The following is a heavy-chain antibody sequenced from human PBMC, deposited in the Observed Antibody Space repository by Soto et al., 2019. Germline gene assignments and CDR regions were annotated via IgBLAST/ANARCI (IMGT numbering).Heavy chain of an antibody. CDR1: GFTFSGSW. D-gene: IGHD1-1*01. CDR2: ISSDGSST. CDR3: ATAGTGTFTY. V-gene: IGHV3-74*03. Sequence: EVQLVESGGGLVQPGGSLRLSCAASGFTFSGSWMHWVRQAPGKGLVWVSRISSDGSSTTYADSGKGRFTISRDNAKNMLYLQMNSLRAEDTAVYYCATAGTGTFTYWGQGTLATVSS. J-gene: IGHJ4*02.